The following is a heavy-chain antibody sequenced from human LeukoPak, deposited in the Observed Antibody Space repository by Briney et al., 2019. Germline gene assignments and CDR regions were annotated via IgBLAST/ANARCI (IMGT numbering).Heavy chain of an antibody. D-gene: IGHD2-2*01. CDR1: GGSISSYY. CDR3: ARVNGTSWNYYYGMDV. CDR2: IYYSGST. Sequence: SETLSLTCTVSGGSISSYYWSWIRQPPGKGLEWIGYIYYSGSTNYNPSLKSRVTISVDTSKNQFSLKLSSVTAADTAVYYRARVNGTSWNYYYGMDVWGQGTTVTVSS. J-gene: IGHJ6*02. V-gene: IGHV4-59*01.